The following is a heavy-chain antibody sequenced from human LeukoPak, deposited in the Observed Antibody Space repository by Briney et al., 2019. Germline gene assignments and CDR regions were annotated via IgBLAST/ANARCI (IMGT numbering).Heavy chain of an antibody. CDR3: ARDGRWLQLDY. V-gene: IGHV3-21*01. D-gene: IGHD5-24*01. CDR2: ISSSSSYI. CDR1: GLTFRSYS. Sequence: GGSLRLCCAASGLTFRSYSMNWGRHAGGKVLHWVSSISSSSSYIYYADSVKGRFTISRDNAKNSLYLQMNSLRAEDTAVYYCARDGRWLQLDYWGQGTLVTVSS. J-gene: IGHJ4*02.